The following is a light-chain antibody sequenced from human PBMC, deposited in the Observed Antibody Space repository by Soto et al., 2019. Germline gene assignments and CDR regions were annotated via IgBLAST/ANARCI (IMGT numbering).Light chain of an antibody. CDR1: SSDVGGYNY. CDR2: EVS. Sequence: SVLTQPASVSGSPGQSITISCTETSSDVGGYNYVSWYQQHSGKAPKLMIYEVSNRPSGVSNRFSGSKSGNTASLTISGLQAEDEADYYCSSYRSSSTSYVFGTGTKVTVL. CDR3: SSYRSSSTSYV. V-gene: IGLV2-14*01. J-gene: IGLJ1*01.